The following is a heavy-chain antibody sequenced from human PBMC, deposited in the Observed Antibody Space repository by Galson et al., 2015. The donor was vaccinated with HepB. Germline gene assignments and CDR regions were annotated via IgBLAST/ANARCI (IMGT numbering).Heavy chain of an antibody. J-gene: IGHJ4*02. CDR1: GFIFNNYA. Sequence: SLRLSCAASGFIFNNYALSWVRSAPGKGLEWVSTISGSGGSTHYADSVKGRFTISRDNSKNTVYLQMNSLRAEDTTLYYCAKGWVPATLIDSWGQGTLITVSS. V-gene: IGHV3-23*01. D-gene: IGHD2-2*01. CDR2: ISGSGGST. CDR3: AKGWVPATLIDS.